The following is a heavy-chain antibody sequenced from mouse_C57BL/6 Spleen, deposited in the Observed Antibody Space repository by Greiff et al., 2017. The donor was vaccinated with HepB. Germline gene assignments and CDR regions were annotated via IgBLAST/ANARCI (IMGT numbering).Heavy chain of an antibody. CDR1: GYTFTSYW. CDR3: AISPGIPYYFDY. CDR2: IHPSDSDT. J-gene: IGHJ2*01. D-gene: IGHD1-1*02. Sequence: QVHVKQSGAELVKPGASVKVSCKASGYTFTSYWMHWVKQRPGQGLEWIGRIHPSDSDTNYNQKFKGKATLTVDKSSSTAYMQLSSLTSEDSAVYYCAISPGIPYYFDYWGQGTTLTVSS. V-gene: IGHV1-74*01.